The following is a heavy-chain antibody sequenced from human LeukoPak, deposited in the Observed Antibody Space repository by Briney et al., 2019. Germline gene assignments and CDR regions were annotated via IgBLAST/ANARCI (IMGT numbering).Heavy chain of an antibody. CDR3: AKARIAAAGTGAFDI. D-gene: IGHD6-13*01. CDR2: FSATDGGT. CDR1: GFTFSSYA. V-gene: IGHV3-23*01. J-gene: IGHJ3*02. Sequence: GGSLRLSCVASGFTFSSYALTWVRQAPGKGLEWVSAFSATDGGTYYADSVKGRFTISRDNSKNTLFLQMNSLRVENTAVYYCAKARIAAAGTGAFDIWGQGTLVTVSS.